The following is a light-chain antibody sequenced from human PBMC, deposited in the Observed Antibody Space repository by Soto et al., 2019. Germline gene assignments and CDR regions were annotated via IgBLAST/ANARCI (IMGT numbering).Light chain of an antibody. V-gene: IGLV2-14*01. CDR2: DVS. Sequence: QSALTQPASVSGSPGQPITISCTGTSSDVGSFDSVAWYQHNPGKAPKLMIYDVSNRPSGVSSRFSGSKSGNTASLSISGLQTEDEANYYCSSFTTSSTLVLGTGTKLTVL. CDR3: SSFTTSSTLV. CDR1: SSDVGSFDS. J-gene: IGLJ1*01.